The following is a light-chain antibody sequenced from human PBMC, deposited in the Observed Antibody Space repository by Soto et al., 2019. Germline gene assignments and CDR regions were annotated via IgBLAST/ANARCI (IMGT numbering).Light chain of an antibody. V-gene: IGKV3-15*01. CDR2: GAA. J-gene: IGKJ1*01. Sequence: EIVMTQSPATLSVSPGERATLSCRASQSVSINLAWYQQKPGQAPRLLIYGAATRATGIPARFSGSASGTEFILTISSLQSEDFAVYHCQQYNDLPQTFGQGTK. CDR1: QSVSIN. CDR3: QQYNDLPQT.